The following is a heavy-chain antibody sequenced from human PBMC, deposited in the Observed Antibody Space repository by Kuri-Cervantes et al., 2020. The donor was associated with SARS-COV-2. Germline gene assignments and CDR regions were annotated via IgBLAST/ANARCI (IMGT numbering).Heavy chain of an antibody. CDR2: IIPIFGTA. CDR1: GGTFSSYA. J-gene: IGHJ3*02. CDR3: ARFRSYCSSTCCYLANAFDI. D-gene: IGHD2-2*01. Sequence: SVKVSCKASGGTFSSYAISWVRQAPGQGLEWMGRIIPIFGTANYAQKFQGRVTITADESTSTAYMELSSLRSEDTAVYYCARFRSYCSSTCCYLANAFDIWGQGTMVTVSS. V-gene: IGHV1-69*13.